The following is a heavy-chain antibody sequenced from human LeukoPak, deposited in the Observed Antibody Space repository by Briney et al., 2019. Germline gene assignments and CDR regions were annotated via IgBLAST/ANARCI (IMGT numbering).Heavy chain of an antibody. CDR2: INWNGGTT. Sequence: GGSLRLSCAAYGFTFDDYGMNWVRQAPGKGLEWVSGINWNGGTTSYADSVKGRFTISRDNAKNSLYLQMNSLRAEDTALYYCARAGLAGTRAFDIWGQGTMVTVSS. J-gene: IGHJ3*02. CDR1: GFTFDDYG. D-gene: IGHD1-7*01. CDR3: ARAGLAGTRAFDI. V-gene: IGHV3-20*04.